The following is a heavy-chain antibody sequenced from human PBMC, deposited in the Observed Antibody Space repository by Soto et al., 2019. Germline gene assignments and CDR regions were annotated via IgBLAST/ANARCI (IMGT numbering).Heavy chain of an antibody. Sequence: LRLSCVVSGFTFSTCEMNWVRQAPGKGLEWVSYITARGSITYYAASVKGRFITSRDNAKDSVYLEIDSLRPEDTAMYYCARGRCSSTNCQLDHWGQGALVTVSS. J-gene: IGHJ4*02. CDR1: GFTFSTCE. V-gene: IGHV3-48*03. D-gene: IGHD1-1*01. CDR3: ARGRCSSTNCQLDH. CDR2: ITARGSIT.